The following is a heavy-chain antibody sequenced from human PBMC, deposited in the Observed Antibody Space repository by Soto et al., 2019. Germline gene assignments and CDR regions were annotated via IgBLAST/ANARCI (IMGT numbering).Heavy chain of an antibody. CDR3: ATLRSGYDSNDY. CDR1: GFTFSSYA. J-gene: IGHJ4*02. Sequence: QVQLVESGGGVVQPGRSLRLSCAASGFTFSSYAMHWVRQAPGKGLEWVAVISYDGSNKYYADSVKGRFTISRDNSKNTLYLQMHSLRAEDTAVYYCATLRSGYDSNDYWGQGTLVTVSS. CDR2: ISYDGSNK. D-gene: IGHD5-12*01. V-gene: IGHV3-30-3*01.